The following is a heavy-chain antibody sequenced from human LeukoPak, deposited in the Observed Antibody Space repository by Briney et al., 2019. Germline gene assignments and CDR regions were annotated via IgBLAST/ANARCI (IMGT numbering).Heavy chain of an antibody. V-gene: IGHV3-33*01. CDR3: ARDHQDTAMVQDY. Sequence: GRSLRLSCAASGXTFSSYGMHWVRQAPGKGLEWVAVIWYDGSNKYYADSVKGRFTISRDNSKNTLYLQMNSLRAEDTAVYYCARDHQDTAMVQDYWGQGTLVTVSS. J-gene: IGHJ4*02. CDR2: IWYDGSNK. D-gene: IGHD5-18*01. CDR1: GXTFSSYG.